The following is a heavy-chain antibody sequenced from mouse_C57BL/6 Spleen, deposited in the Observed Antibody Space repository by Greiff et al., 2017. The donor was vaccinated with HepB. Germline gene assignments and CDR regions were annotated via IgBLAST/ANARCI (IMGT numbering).Heavy chain of an antibody. CDR1: GFSLSTSGMG. J-gene: IGHJ1*03. V-gene: IGHV8-12*01. CDR3: ARSRNYYGSSYWYVDV. D-gene: IGHD1-1*01. CDR2: IYWDDDK. Sequence: QVTLKVSGPGILQSSQTLSLTCSFSGFSLSTSGMGVSWIRQPSGKGLEWLAHIYWDDDKRYNPSLKSRLTISKDTSRNQVFLKITSVDTADTATYYCARSRNYYGSSYWYVDVRGTGTTVTVSS.